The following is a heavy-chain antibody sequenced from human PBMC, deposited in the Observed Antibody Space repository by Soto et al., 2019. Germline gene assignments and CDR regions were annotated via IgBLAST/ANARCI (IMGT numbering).Heavy chain of an antibody. CDR2: ISAYNGNT. CDR3: ARHRLGYCSGGSCEFDWFDP. V-gene: IGHV1-18*01. J-gene: IGHJ5*02. CDR1: GYTFTSYG. Sequence: QVQLVQSGAEVKKPGASVKVSCKASGYTFTSYGISWVRQAPGQGLEWMGWISAYNGNTNYAQKLQGRVTMTTDTSTSTADMELRSLRSDDTAVYYCARHRLGYCSGGSCEFDWFDPWGQGTLVTVSS. D-gene: IGHD2-15*01.